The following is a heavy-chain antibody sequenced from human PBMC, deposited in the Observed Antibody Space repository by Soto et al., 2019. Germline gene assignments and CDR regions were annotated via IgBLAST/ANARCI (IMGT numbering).Heavy chain of an antibody. V-gene: IGHV1-69*01. CDR2: IIPIFGTA. CDR3: ARVRAVPAATPKARFDP. D-gene: IGHD2-2*01. CDR1: GGTFSSYA. J-gene: IGHJ5*02. Sequence: QVQLVQSGAEVKKPGSSVKVSCKASGGTFSSYAISWVRQAPGQGLEWMGGIIPIFGTANYAQKFQGRVTITADESTSPAYMERGSLRSEDTAVYYCARVRAVPAATPKARFDPWGQGTLVTVSS.